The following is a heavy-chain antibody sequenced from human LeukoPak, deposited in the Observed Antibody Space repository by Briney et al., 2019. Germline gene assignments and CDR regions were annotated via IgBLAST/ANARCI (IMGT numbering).Heavy chain of an antibody. CDR3: ARDPHIAAAGTIFDY. CDR1: GFTFSSCS. V-gene: IGHV3-48*02. D-gene: IGHD6-13*01. CDR2: ISSSSSTI. Sequence: GGSLRLSCAVSGFTFSSCSMNWVRQAPRKGLEWVSYISSSSSTIYYADSVKGRFTISRDNAKNSLYLQMNSLRDEDSAVYYCARDPHIAAAGTIFDYWGQGTLVTVSS. J-gene: IGHJ4*02.